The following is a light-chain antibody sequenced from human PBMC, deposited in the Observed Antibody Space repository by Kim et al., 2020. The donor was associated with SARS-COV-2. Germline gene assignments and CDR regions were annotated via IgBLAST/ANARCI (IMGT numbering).Light chain of an antibody. CDR1: QTIGSS. J-gene: IGKJ1*01. Sequence: DIQMTQSPSTLSASVGDRVIITCRASQTIGSSLAWYQQKPGKAPRLLIYKASSLDSGVPSRFSGGGSGTEFTLTISSLQPDDFATYCCQQFYSYSWTFGQGTKVDIK. V-gene: IGKV1-5*03. CDR3: QQFYSYSWT. CDR2: KAS.